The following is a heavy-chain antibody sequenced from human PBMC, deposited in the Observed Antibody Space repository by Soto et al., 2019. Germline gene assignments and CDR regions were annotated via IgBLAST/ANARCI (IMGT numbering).Heavy chain of an antibody. Sequence: QVQLVQSGAEVKKPGSSVKVSCKASGGTFSSYTISWVRQAPGQGLECMGRIIPILGIANYAQKFQGRVTITADKSTSTAYMELSSLRSEETAVYYCARQVVVVVAATRFGYYGMDVWGQGTTVTVSS. CDR2: IIPILGIA. J-gene: IGHJ6*02. CDR1: GGTFSSYT. D-gene: IGHD2-15*01. CDR3: ARQVVVVVAATRFGYYGMDV. V-gene: IGHV1-69*02.